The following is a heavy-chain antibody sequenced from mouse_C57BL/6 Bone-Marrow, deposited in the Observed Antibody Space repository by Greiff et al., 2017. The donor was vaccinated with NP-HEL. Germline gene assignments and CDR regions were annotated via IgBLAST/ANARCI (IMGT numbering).Heavy chain of an antibody. CDR3: ARPYYSNYDAMDY. CDR1: GFTFSSYG. V-gene: IGHV5-6*02. J-gene: IGHJ4*01. D-gene: IGHD2-5*01. CDR2: ISSGGSYT. Sequence: DVKLVESGGDLVKPGGSLKLSCAASGFTFSSYGMSWVRQTPDKRLEWVATISSGGSYTYYPDSVKGRFTISRDNAKNTLYLQMSSLKSEDTAMYYCARPYYSNYDAMDYWGQGTSVTVSS.